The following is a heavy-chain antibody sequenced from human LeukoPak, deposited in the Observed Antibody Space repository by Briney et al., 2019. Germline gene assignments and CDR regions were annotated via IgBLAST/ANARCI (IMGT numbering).Heavy chain of an antibody. V-gene: IGHV3-33*01. CDR1: GFTFSSYG. CDR2: IWYDGSNK. J-gene: IGHJ4*02. D-gene: IGHD4-23*01. Sequence: GGSLRLSCAASGFTFSSYGMHWVRQAPGKGLEWVAVIWYDGSNKYYADSVKGRFTISRDNSKYTLYLQMNSLRAEDTAVYYCARDLNDYGGNSGFDYWGQGTLVTVSS. CDR3: ARDLNDYGGNSGFDY.